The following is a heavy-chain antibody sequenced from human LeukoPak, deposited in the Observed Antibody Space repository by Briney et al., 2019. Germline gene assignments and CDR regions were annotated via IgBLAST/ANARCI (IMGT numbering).Heavy chain of an antibody. CDR2: INPNSGGT. V-gene: IGHV1-2*02. D-gene: IGHD6-19*01. Sequence: GASVKVSCKASGYTFTGYYMHWVRQAPGQGLEWMGWINPNSGGTNYAQKFQVRVTMTGDTSISTAYMELSRLRSDDTAVYYCARDLRLAVSGTSGFGIWGQGTVVTVSS. CDR1: GYTFTGYY. CDR3: ARDLRLAVSGTSGFGI. J-gene: IGHJ3*02.